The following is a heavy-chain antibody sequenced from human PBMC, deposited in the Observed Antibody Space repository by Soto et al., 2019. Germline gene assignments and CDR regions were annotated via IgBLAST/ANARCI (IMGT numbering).Heavy chain of an antibody. V-gene: IGHV3-11*06. D-gene: IGHD3-10*01. J-gene: IGHJ6*02. CDR3: ARAEGSGSYYIPLQFGMDV. Sequence: GGSLRLSCAASGFTFSDYYMSWIRQAPGKGLEWVSYISSSSSCTNYADSVKGRFTISRDNAKNSLYLQMNSLRAEDTAVYYCARAEGSGSYYIPLQFGMDVWRQGTTVTVSS. CDR2: ISSSSSCT. CDR1: GFTFSDYY.